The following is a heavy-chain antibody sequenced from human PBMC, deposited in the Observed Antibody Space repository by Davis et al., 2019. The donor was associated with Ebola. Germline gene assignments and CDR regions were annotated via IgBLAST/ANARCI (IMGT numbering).Heavy chain of an antibody. CDR2: ISSNGGST. CDR3: AKDSSDSSGYYYFDY. Sequence: GESLKISCSASGFTFSSYAMHWVRQAPGKGLEYVSAISSNGGSTYYADSVKGRFTISRDNSKNTLYLQMSSLRTEDTALYYCAKDSSDSSGYYYFDYWGQGTLVTVSS. CDR1: GFTFSSYA. D-gene: IGHD3-22*01. V-gene: IGHV3-64D*06. J-gene: IGHJ4*02.